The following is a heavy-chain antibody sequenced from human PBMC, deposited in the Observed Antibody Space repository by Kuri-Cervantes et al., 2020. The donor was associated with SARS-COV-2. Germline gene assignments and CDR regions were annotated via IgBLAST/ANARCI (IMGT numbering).Heavy chain of an antibody. CDR1: GFTFSSYA. CDR2: ISGSGGST. V-gene: IGHV3-23*01. CDR3: AKLRAYYYDSSGYYWDDAFDI. J-gene: IGHJ3*02. D-gene: IGHD3-22*01. Sequence: LSLTCAASGFTFSSYAMSWVRQAPGKGLEWVSAISGSGGSTYYADSVKGRFTISRDNSKNTLYLQMNSLRAEDTAVYYCAKLRAYYYDSSGYYWDDAFDIWGQGTMVTVSS.